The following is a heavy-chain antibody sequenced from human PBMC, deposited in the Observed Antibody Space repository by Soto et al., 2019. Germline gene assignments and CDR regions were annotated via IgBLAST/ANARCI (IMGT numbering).Heavy chain of an antibody. V-gene: IGHV3-30*18. CDR3: AKANPGGYYDSSGYYENYGMDV. CDR1: GFTFCSYG. J-gene: IGHJ6*02. CDR2: ISYDGSNK. D-gene: IGHD3-22*01. Sequence: AGSLRLSCAASGFTFCSYGMDWVRQAPGKGLEWVAVISYDGSNKYYADSVKGRFTISRDNSKNTLYLQMNSLRAEDTAVYYCAKANPGGYYDSSGYYENYGMDVWGQGTTVTVSS.